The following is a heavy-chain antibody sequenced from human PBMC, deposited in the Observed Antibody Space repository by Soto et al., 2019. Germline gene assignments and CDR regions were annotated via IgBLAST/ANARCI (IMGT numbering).Heavy chain of an antibody. D-gene: IGHD4-17*01. CDR1: GFTFSSYS. CDR2: ISSSSSTI. J-gene: IGHJ6*02. CDR3: ATDYGESDYYYYYGMDV. Sequence: EVQLVESGGGLVQPGGSLRLSCAASGFTFSSYSMNWVRQAPGKELEWVSYISSSSSTIYYADSVKGRFTISRDNAKNSLYLQMNSLRDEDTAVYYCATDYGESDYYYYYGMDVWGQGTTVTVSS. V-gene: IGHV3-48*02.